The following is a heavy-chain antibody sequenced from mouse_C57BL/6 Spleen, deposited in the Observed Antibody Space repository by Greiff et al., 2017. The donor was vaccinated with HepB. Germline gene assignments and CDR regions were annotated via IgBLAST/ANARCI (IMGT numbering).Heavy chain of an antibody. V-gene: IGHV1-64*01. Sequence: VQLQQPGAELVKPGASVKLSCKASGYTFTSYWMHWVKQRPGQGLEWIGMIHPNSGSTNYNEKFKSKATLTVDKSSSTAYMQLSSLTSEDSAVYYCAGTTVVEDYFDYWGQGTTLTVSS. CDR1: GYTFTSYW. D-gene: IGHD1-1*01. CDR2: IHPNSGST. CDR3: AGTTVVEDYFDY. J-gene: IGHJ2*01.